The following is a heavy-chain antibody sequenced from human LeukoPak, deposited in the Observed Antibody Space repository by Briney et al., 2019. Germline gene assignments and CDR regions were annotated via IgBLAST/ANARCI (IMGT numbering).Heavy chain of an antibody. Sequence: GASVKVSCKASGYTFTSYAMNWVRQAPGQGLEWMGWINPNSGGTNYAQKFQGRVTMTRDTSISTAYMELSRLRSDDTAVYYCARSQAYDSSGYPAPDAFDIWGQGTMVTVSS. CDR2: INPNSGGT. D-gene: IGHD3-22*01. J-gene: IGHJ3*02. V-gene: IGHV1-2*02. CDR3: ARSQAYDSSGYPAPDAFDI. CDR1: GYTFTSYA.